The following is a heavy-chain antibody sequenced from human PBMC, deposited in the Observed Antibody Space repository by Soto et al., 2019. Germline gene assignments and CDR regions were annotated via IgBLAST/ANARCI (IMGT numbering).Heavy chain of an antibody. CDR3: ARVPAY. Sequence: QLQLQESGSGLVKPSQTLSLTCAVSGGSISSGGYSWSWIRQPPGKGLEWLGYISHSGSTYSNPSLKSRVTLSGDRSKNQFSLKPCSVTAAGTAVYSCARVPAYWGQGTLVPVSS. J-gene: IGHJ4*02. CDR2: ISHSGST. V-gene: IGHV4-30-2*01. CDR1: GGSISSGGYS.